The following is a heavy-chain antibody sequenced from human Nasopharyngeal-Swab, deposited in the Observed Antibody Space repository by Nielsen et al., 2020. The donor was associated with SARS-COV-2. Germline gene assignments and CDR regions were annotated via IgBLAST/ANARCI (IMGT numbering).Heavy chain of an antibody. J-gene: IGHJ4*02. Sequence: SETLSLTCTVSGDSIAYSTFYWGWIRQPPGKGLEWIGNIYYNGNTYQNPSLKSRLTISVDKSKNQFSLQLSSVTAADTAVYYCVRSSSWYYFDYWARERRLPSPQ. CDR2: IYYNGNT. CDR1: GDSIAYSTFY. V-gene: IGHV4-39*01. D-gene: IGHD6-13*01. CDR3: VRSSSWYYFDY.